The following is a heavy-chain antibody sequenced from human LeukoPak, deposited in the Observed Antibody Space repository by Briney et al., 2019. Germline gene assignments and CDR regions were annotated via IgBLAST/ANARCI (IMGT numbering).Heavy chain of an antibody. V-gene: IGHV1-46*01. CDR1: GYTFTSYY. CDR3: ARALGYYDSSGYFGY. CDR2: INPSGGST. Sequence: GASVKVSCKASGYTFTSYYMHWVRQAPGQGLEWMGIINPSGGSTTYAQKFQGRVTVTRDTSTSTVYMELSSLRSEDTAVYYCARALGYYDSSGYFGYWGQGTLVTVSS. J-gene: IGHJ4*02. D-gene: IGHD3-22*01.